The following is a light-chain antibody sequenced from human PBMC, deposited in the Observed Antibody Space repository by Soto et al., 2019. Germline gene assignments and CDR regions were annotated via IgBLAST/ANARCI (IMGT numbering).Light chain of an antibody. V-gene: IGKV3-15*01. CDR3: QQYSNWPLT. CDR2: GAS. J-gene: IGKJ4*01. Sequence: EIVMTQSPATLSVSPGERATLSCRASQSISSNLAWYQQKPGQAPRLLIYGASIRATGIPGRISGSGSGTEFTLTISSLQSEDFAVYYCQQYSNWPLTFGGGTKVEIK. CDR1: QSISSN.